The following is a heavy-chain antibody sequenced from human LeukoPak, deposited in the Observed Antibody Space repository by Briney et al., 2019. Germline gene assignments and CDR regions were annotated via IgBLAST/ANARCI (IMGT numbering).Heavy chain of an antibody. CDR3: ARLYGTSRGFDY. CDR1: GYSFTSHW. CDR2: IYHGDSDT. J-gene: IGHJ4*02. Sequence: GESLKISCKGSGYSFTSHWIGWARQMPLKGLDWMGIIYHGDSDTRYSPSFQGQVTISADKYISTAYLQWSSLEASDTATYYCARLYGTSRGFDYWGQGTLVTVSS. D-gene: IGHD4-17*01. V-gene: IGHV5-51*01.